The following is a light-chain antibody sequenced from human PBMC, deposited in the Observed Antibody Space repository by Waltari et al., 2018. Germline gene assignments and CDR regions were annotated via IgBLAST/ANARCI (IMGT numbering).Light chain of an antibody. CDR3: CSYAGSSTFPLV. V-gene: IGLV2-23*03. Sequence: QSALTQPASVSGSPGQSITISCTGTSSDVGSYSLVSWYQQHPGKAPNLMIYEGSKRPSGVSNRFSGSKSGNTTSLTISGLQAEDEADYYCCSYAGSSTFPLVFGGGTKLTVL. J-gene: IGLJ2*01. CDR1: SSDVGSYSL. CDR2: EGS.